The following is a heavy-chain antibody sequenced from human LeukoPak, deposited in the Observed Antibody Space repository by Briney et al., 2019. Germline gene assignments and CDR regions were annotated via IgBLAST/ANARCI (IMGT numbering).Heavy chain of an antibody. Sequence: PSETLSLTCAVYGGSFSGYYWSWIRQPPGKGLEWIGYIYYSGSTNYNPSLKSRVTISVDTSKNQFSLKLSSVTAADTAVYYCARGLDGIAYYYYYYYMDVWGKGTTVTISS. V-gene: IGHV4-59*01. CDR1: GGSFSGYY. CDR2: IYYSGST. J-gene: IGHJ6*03. D-gene: IGHD1-1*01. CDR3: ARGLDGIAYYYYYYYMDV.